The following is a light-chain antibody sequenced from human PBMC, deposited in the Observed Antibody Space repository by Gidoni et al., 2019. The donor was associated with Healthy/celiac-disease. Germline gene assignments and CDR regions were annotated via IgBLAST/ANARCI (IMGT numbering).Light chain of an antibody. CDR3: MQGTHWPPIT. CDR1: QSLVSSDGNTY. CDR2: KVS. V-gene: IGKV2-30*01. Sequence: VVMTQSPLSLPVTLGQPASISCRSSQSLVSSDGNTYLNWFQQRPGQSPRRLIYKVSNRDSGVPDRFSGSGSGTDFTLKISRVEAEDVGVYYCMQGTHWPPITFGQGTRLEIK. J-gene: IGKJ5*01.